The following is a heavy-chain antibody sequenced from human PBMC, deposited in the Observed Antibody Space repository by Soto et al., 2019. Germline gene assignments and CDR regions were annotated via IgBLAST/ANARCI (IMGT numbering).Heavy chain of an antibody. V-gene: IGHV3-23*01. CDR2: INAGGTGT. D-gene: IGHD6-13*01. J-gene: IGHJ4*02. Sequence: PGGSLRLSCTASGFTFSSYAMNRVRQAPGKGLEWVSAINAGGTGTYYADSVKGRFTISRDNSKNTLWLQMNSLRAEDTALYYCAKQLPAAGTDYWGQGTLVTVSS. CDR1: GFTFSSYA. CDR3: AKQLPAAGTDY.